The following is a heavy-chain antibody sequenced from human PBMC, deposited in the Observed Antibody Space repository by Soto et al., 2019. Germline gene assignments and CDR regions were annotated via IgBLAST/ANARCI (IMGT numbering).Heavy chain of an antibody. V-gene: IGHV4-34*01. CDR1: GGSFSGYY. D-gene: IGHD3-22*01. CDR3: ARGRMIVVQLYNWFDP. Sequence: QVQLQQWGAGLLKPSETLSLTCAVYGGSFSGYYWSWIRQPPGKGLEWIGEINHSGSTNYNPSLKSRVNISVDTSKNQFSLKLSSVTAADTAVYYCARGRMIVVQLYNWFDPWGQGTLVTVSS. CDR2: INHSGST. J-gene: IGHJ5*02.